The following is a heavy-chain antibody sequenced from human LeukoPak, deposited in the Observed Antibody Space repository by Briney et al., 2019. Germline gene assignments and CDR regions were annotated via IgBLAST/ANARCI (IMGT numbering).Heavy chain of an antibody. V-gene: IGHV3-49*05. CDR3: ARNLENDYVWGRY. CDR2: IRSKAFGGTT. D-gene: IGHD3-16*01. J-gene: IGHJ4*02. CDR1: GFTFGDYA. Sequence: KSGGSLRLSCTGSGFTFGDYALTWFRQAPGKGLEWVGFIRSKAFGGTTENAASVNGRFTISRDDSQSIAYLQMNSLKTEDTAIYYCARNLENDYVWGRYWGQGTLVTVSS.